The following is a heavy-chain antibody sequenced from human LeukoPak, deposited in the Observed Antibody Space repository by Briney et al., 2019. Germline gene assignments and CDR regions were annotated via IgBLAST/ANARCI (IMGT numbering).Heavy chain of an antibody. V-gene: IGHV3-23*01. Sequence: GGSLRLSCAASGFTFSSYAMSWVRQAPGKGLEWVSGISDSGGKTDSADSVKGRFTISGDNSKDKVYLQMNSLRAEDTAVYYCAARAGGFRHFDYWGQGTLVTVSS. CDR3: AARAGGFRHFDY. CDR2: ISDSGGKT. D-gene: IGHD3-10*01. CDR1: GFTFSSYA. J-gene: IGHJ4*02.